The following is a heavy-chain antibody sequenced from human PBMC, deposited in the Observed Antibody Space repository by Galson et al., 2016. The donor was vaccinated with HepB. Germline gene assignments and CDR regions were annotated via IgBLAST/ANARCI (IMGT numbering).Heavy chain of an antibody. CDR2: VSDGGTHT. Sequence: SLRLSCAASGFTFSSHAMHWVRQAPGKGLEWVAIVSDGGTHTDYADSVKGRFTISRDNSKNTLYLQMNSLRADDMAVYYCAKGPTSYFYGMDVWGQGTTVTVSS. V-gene: IGHV3-30-3*01. CDR1: GFTFSSHA. J-gene: IGHJ6*02. CDR3: AKGPTSYFYGMDV.